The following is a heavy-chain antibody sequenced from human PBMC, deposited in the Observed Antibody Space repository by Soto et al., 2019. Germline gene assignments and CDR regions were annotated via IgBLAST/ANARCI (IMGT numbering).Heavy chain of an antibody. J-gene: IGHJ5*02. Sequence: ETLSLTCTVSGGSISSYYWSWIRQPPGKALEWLAHIFSNDEKSYSPSLESRLTISKDTSKSQVVLSMTNMDPVDTATYYCARIGAAVAGQYNWFDPWGQGTLVTAPQ. V-gene: IGHV2-26*01. CDR3: ARIGAAVAGQYNWFDP. CDR1: GGSISSYYW. D-gene: IGHD6-19*01. CDR2: IFSNDEK.